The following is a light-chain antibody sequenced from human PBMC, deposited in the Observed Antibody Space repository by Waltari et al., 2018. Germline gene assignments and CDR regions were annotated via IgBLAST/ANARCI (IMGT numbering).Light chain of an antibody. CDR1: QGISSY. J-gene: IGKJ3*01. V-gene: IGKV1-9*01. CDR3: QQLNRVRFT. CDR2: AAS. Sequence: DIQLTQSPSFLSASVGARVTITCRASQGISSYLAWYQQKPGKAPKLLIYAASTLQSGVPSRFSGSGSGTEFTLTISSLQPEDFATYYCQQLNRVRFTFGPGTKVDIK.